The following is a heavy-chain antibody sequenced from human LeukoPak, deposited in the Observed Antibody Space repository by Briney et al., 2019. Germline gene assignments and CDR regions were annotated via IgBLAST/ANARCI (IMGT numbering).Heavy chain of an antibody. Sequence: PGGSLRLSCAASGFTFSSYGMHWVRQAPGKGLEWVAVISYDGSNKYYADSVKGRFTISRDNSKNTLYLQMNSLRAEDTAVYYCARGSRFGELPYWGQGTLVTVSS. V-gene: IGHV3-30*03. D-gene: IGHD3-10*01. CDR2: ISYDGSNK. CDR3: ARGSRFGELPY. CDR1: GFTFSSYG. J-gene: IGHJ4*02.